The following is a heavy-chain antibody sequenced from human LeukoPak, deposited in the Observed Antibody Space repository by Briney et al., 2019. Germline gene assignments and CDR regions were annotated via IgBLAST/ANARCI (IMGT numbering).Heavy chain of an antibody. J-gene: IGHJ6*03. Sequence: GGSLRLSCAASGFTVSSNYMSWVRQAPGKGLEWVSVIYSGGSTYYADSVKGRFTISRDNSKNTLYLQMNSLRPEDTAVYYCARVSLWGSCYYYYYMDVWGKGTTVTVSS. CDR2: IYSGGST. CDR3: ARVSLWGSCYYYYYMDV. CDR1: GFTVSSNY. D-gene: IGHD2-15*01. V-gene: IGHV3-53*01.